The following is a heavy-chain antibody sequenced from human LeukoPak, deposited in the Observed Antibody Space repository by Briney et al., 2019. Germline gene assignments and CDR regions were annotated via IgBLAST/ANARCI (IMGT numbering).Heavy chain of an antibody. CDR1: GGSISTYY. CDR3: ARAKGKYYYDSSGYKAPRYYFDY. CDR2: IYTSGST. D-gene: IGHD3-22*01. J-gene: IGHJ4*02. V-gene: IGHV4-4*07. Sequence: SETLSLTCTVSGGSISTYYWSWIRQPAGKGLEWIGRIYTSGSTNYNPSLMSRVTMSVDTSKNQFSLKLSSVTAADTAVYYCARAKGKYYYDSSGYKAPRYYFDYWGQGTLVTVSS.